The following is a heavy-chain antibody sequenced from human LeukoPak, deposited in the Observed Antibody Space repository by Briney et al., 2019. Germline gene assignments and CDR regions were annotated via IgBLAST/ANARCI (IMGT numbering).Heavy chain of an antibody. Sequence: GGSLRLSCAASGFTFSSYAMHWVRQAPGKGLEWVAVISYDGSNKYYADSVKGRFTISRDNSKNTLYLQMNSLRAEDTAVYYCARVGYDSSGYYSSHRFDYWGQGTLVTVSS. V-gene: IGHV3-30*04. CDR1: GFTFSSYA. CDR2: ISYDGSNK. CDR3: ARVGYDSSGYYSSHRFDY. J-gene: IGHJ4*02. D-gene: IGHD3-22*01.